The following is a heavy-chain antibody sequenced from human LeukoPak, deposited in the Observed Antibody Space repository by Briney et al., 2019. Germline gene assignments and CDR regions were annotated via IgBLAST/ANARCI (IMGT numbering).Heavy chain of an antibody. CDR1: GGSISSGSYY. V-gene: IGHV4-61*02. CDR3: AREAYCGGDCYYATDY. D-gene: IGHD2-21*02. CDR2: IYTSGST. Sequence: TSQTLSLTCTVSGGSISSGSYYWSWIRQPAGKGLEWIARIYTSGSTNYNPSLKSRVTISVDTSKNQFSLKLSSVTAADTAVYYCAREAYCGGDCYYATDYWGQGTLVTVSS. J-gene: IGHJ4*02.